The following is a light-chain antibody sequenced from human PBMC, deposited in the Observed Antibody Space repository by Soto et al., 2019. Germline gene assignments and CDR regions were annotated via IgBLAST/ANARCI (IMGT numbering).Light chain of an antibody. Sequence: ESVLAQSPGTLSLSPGERATLSCRASQSVISSYLVWYQQKPGQAPRLLIYGASTRATGIPDRFSGSGSGTDFTLSISRLEPEDFAVYYCQQYGRSPYTFGQGTKLEIK. J-gene: IGKJ2*01. CDR3: QQYGRSPYT. CDR1: QSVISSY. CDR2: GAS. V-gene: IGKV3-20*01.